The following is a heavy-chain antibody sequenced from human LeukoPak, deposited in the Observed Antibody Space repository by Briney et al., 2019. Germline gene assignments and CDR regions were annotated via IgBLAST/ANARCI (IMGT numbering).Heavy chain of an antibody. Sequence: GSLRLSCAASGFTFSDYAMSWVRRAAGKGLEWVSGISDTGRRTYYTDSVKGGFTISRDDSKKTVYLQMDTLRAEDTAIYFCARHDSFIPFWGQGTLVTVSS. CDR3: ARHDSFIPF. D-gene: IGHD2-21*01. V-gene: IGHV3-23*01. J-gene: IGHJ4*02. CDR2: ISDTGRRT. CDR1: GFTFSDYA.